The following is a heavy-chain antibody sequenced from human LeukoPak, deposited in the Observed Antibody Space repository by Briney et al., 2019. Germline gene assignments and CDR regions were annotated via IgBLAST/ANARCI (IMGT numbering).Heavy chain of an antibody. V-gene: IGHV3-21*01. CDR3: AADAEFDITASFDF. D-gene: IGHD3-10*01. Sequence: GGSLRLSCAASAFPFSTYSMNWVRQAPGKGLEWVSSISRGSSRRHYADSVKGRFTISRDNAKNSLYLQMNSLRAEDTAVYYCAADAEFDITASFDFWGQGTLVTVPS. J-gene: IGHJ4*02. CDR1: AFPFSTYS. CDR2: ISRGSSRR.